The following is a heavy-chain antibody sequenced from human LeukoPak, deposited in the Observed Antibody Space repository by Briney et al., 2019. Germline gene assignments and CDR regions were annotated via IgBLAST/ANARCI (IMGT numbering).Heavy chain of an antibody. CDR1: GFTFSSYS. CDR3: ARDRAITMVRGPGPGNDNWFDP. V-gene: IGHV3-21*01. J-gene: IGHJ5*02. Sequence: GGSLRLSCAASGFTFSSYSMNWVRQAPGKGLEWVSSISSSSSYIYYADSVKGRFAISRDNAKNSLYLQMNSLRAEDTAVYYCARDRAITMVRGPGPGNDNWFDPWGQGTLVTVSS. CDR2: ISSSSSYI. D-gene: IGHD3-10*01.